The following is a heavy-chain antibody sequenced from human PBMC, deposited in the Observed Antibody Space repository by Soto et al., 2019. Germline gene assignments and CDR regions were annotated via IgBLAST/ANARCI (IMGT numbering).Heavy chain of an antibody. CDR3: ASPTVTPHYGMDV. J-gene: IGHJ6*02. V-gene: IGHV3-11*01. D-gene: IGHD4-17*01. Sequence: QVQLVESGGGLVKPGGSLRLSCAASGFTFSDYYMSWIRQAPGKGLEWVSYIISSGSTIYYAASVKGRFTISRDNAQNSMYLQMSSLRAEDTAVYYCASPTVTPHYGMDVWGQGTTVTVSS. CDR1: GFTFSDYY. CDR2: IISSGSTI.